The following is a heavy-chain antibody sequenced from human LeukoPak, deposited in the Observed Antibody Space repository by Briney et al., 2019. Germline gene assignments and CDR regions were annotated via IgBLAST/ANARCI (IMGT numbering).Heavy chain of an antibody. CDR1: GGSFSGYY. CDR3: AVGYGSGSYYWFDP. CDR2: INHSGST. J-gene: IGHJ5*02. D-gene: IGHD3-10*01. Sequence: SETLSLTCAVSGGSFSGYYWSWIRQPPGKGLEWIGEINHSGSTNYNPSLKSRVTISVDTSKNQFSLKLSSVTAADTAVYYCAVGYGSGSYYWFDPWGQGTLVTVSS. V-gene: IGHV4-34*01.